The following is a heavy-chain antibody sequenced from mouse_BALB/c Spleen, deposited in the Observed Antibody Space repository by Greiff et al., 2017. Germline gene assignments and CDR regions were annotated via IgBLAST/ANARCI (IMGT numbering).Heavy chain of an antibody. CDR2: INPSSGYT. CDR1: GYTFTSYT. Sequence: GQLQQSAAELARPGASVKMSCKASGYTFTSYTMHWVKQRPGQGLEWIGYINPSSGYTEYNQKFKDKTTLTADKSSSTAYMQLSSLTSEDSAVYYCARGSEMAGTNYWGQGTTLTVSS. CDR3: ARGSEMAGTNY. J-gene: IGHJ2*01. V-gene: IGHV1-4*02. D-gene: IGHD4-1*01.